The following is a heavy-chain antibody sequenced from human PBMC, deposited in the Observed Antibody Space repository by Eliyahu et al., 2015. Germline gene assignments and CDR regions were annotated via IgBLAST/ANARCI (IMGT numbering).Heavy chain of an antibody. CDR3: ARVLLRLGQRGIPNPFDY. J-gene: IGHJ4*02. Sequence: QVQLQQWGAGLLKPSXTLSLXCAVYGGSFXGYXWSWXXQPPGKGLEWIGEINHSGSTNYXPSLKSRVTISVDTSKNQFSLKLSSVTAADTAVYYCARVLLRLGQRGIPNPFDYWGQGTLVTVSS. V-gene: IGHV4-34*01. D-gene: IGHD3-16*01. CDR2: INHSGST. CDR1: GGSFXGYX.